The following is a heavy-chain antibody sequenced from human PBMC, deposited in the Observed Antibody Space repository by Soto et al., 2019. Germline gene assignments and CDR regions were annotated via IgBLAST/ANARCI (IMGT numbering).Heavy chain of an antibody. V-gene: IGHV3-33*01. CDR1: GFTFSSYG. Sequence: QVQLVESGGGVVQPGRSLRLSCAASGFTFSSYGMHWVRQAPGKGLEWVAVIWYDGSNKYYADSVKGRFTISRDNSKNTLYLQMNSLRAEDTAVYYCARDGSATYYYYYYMDVWGNGTTVTVSS. J-gene: IGHJ6*03. CDR3: ARDGSATYYYYYYMDV. CDR2: IWYDGSNK.